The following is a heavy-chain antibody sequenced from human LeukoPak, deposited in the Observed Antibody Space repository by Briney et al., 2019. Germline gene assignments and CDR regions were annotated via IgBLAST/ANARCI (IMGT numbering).Heavy chain of an antibody. CDR2: IYTSGST. CDR3: ARVSYDSSGYYGDY. D-gene: IGHD3-22*01. J-gene: IGHJ4*02. V-gene: IGHV4-61*02. CDR1: GGPISSGSYY. Sequence: TLSLTCAVSGGPISSGSYYWSWVRQPAGKGLGWIGRIYTSGSTNYNPSLKSRVTISVDTYKKQFSLKLSSVPAADTAVYYCARVSYDSSGYYGDYWGQGTLVTVSS.